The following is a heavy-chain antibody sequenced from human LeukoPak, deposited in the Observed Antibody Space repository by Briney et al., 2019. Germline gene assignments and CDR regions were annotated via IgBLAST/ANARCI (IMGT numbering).Heavy chain of an antibody. J-gene: IGHJ4*02. Sequence: ASVKVSCKASGYTFTSYGISWVRQAPGQGLEWMGWISAYKGNTNYTQKLQGSVTMTTDTSPSTAYMELRSLRSHDTAVYYCARGGPRWGMVTIEYWGQGTLVTVSS. CDR3: ARGGPRWGMVTIEY. CDR1: GYTFTSYG. CDR2: ISAYKGNT. V-gene: IGHV1-18*01. D-gene: IGHD2-21*02.